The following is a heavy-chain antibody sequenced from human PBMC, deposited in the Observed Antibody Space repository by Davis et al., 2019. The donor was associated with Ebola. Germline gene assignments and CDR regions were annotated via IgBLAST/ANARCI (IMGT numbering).Heavy chain of an antibody. V-gene: IGHV1-18*01. J-gene: IGHJ6*02. CDR1: GYTFTSYG. CDR3: ARSTERGYYYYGMDV. CDR2: ISAYNGNT. D-gene: IGHD1-1*01. Sequence: ASVKVSCKASGYTFTSYGISWVRQAPGQGLEWMGWISAYNGNTNYAQKFQGRVTITADKSTSTAYMELSSLRSEDTAVYYCARSTERGYYYYGMDVWGQGTTVTVSS.